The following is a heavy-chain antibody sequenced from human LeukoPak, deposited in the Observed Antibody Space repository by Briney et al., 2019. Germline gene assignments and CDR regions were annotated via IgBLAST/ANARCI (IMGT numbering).Heavy chain of an antibody. J-gene: IGHJ4*02. V-gene: IGHV3-30*03. Sequence: PGGSLRLSCAASGFTFSSYGMHWVRQAPGKGLEWVAVISYDGSNKYYADSVKGRFTISRDNSKNTLYLQMNSLRAEDTAVYYCARDLAGHYYGSGSSFDYWGQGTLVTVSP. CDR2: ISYDGSNK. D-gene: IGHD3-10*01. CDR1: GFTFSSYG. CDR3: ARDLAGHYYGSGSSFDY.